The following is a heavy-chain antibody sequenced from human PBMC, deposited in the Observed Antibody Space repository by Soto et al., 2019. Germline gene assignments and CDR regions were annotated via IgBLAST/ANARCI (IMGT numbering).Heavy chain of an antibody. Sequence: GASVKVSCKPSGYSFASYHMHWVRQAPGQGPEWMGVIAPSGGGTTYTQKFQGRVTLTRDTSTSTDYMELSSLRSEDTAVYFCSYDTENYLIYYCGRGTLVTGSA. J-gene: IGHJ4*02. CDR3: SYDTENYLIYY. D-gene: IGHD1-7*01. CDR2: IAPSGGGT. CDR1: GYSFASYH. V-gene: IGHV1-46*01.